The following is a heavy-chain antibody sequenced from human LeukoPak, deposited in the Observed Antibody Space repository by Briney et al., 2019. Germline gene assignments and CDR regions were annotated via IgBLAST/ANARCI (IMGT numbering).Heavy chain of an antibody. D-gene: IGHD6-19*01. CDR2: ISYDGSNK. J-gene: IGHJ4*02. CDR1: GFTFSSFG. Sequence: GGSLRLSCAASGFTFSSFGMHWVRQAPGNGLEWVAVISYDGSNKYYADSVKGRFTISRDNSTNTLYLQMNSLRAEDTAVYYCAKGTTAVAYYFDYWGQGTLVTVSS. V-gene: IGHV3-30*18. CDR3: AKGTTAVAYYFDY.